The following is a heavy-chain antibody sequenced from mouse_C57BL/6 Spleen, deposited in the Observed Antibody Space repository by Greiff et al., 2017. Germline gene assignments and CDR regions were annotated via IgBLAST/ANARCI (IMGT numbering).Heavy chain of an antibody. D-gene: IGHD1-2*01. CDR3: ARRSTTAPFAY. Sequence: QVQLQQPGAELVRPGTSVKLSCKASGYTFTSYWMHWVKQRPGQGLEWIGVIDPSDSYTNYNQKFKGKATLTVDTSSSTAYMQLSSLTSEDSAVYHCARRSTTAPFAYWGQGTLVTVSA. CDR1: GYTFTSYW. V-gene: IGHV1-59*01. J-gene: IGHJ3*01. CDR2: IDPSDSYT.